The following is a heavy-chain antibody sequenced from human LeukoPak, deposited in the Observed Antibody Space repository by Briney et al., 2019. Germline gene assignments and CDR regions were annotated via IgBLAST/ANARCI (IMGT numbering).Heavy chain of an antibody. CDR2: IKQDGSEK. V-gene: IGHV3-7*01. CDR1: GFTFTAYW. D-gene: IGHD4-23*01. CDR3: ARVYGGKGGVFDY. J-gene: IGHJ4*02. Sequence: PGRSLRLSCAASGFTFTAYWMTWVRQAPGKGLEWVANIKQDGSEKYFVDSVKGRFTISRDNAKNSLSLQMNSLRAEDTAVYYCARVYGGKGGVFDYWGQGTLVTVSS.